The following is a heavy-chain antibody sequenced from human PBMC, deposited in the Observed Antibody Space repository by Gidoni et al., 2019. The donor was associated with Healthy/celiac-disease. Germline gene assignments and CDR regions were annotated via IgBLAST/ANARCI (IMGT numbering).Heavy chain of an antibody. J-gene: IGHJ3*02. CDR2: ISGSGGST. D-gene: IGHD3-22*01. Sequence: EVQLVESGGGLVQPGGSLRLSCAASGFTFSSYAMSWVRQAPGKGLEWVSAISGSGGSTYYADSVKGRFTISRDNSKNTLYLQMNSLRAEDTAVYYCAKIMDSSGYRYVNDAFDIWGQGTMVTVSS. V-gene: IGHV3-23*04. CDR1: GFTFSSYA. CDR3: AKIMDSSGYRYVNDAFDI.